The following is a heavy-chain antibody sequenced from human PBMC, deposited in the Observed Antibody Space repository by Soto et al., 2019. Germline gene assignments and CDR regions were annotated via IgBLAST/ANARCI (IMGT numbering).Heavy chain of an antibody. J-gene: IGHJ5*02. CDR2: IYATGTT. D-gene: IGHD1-1*01. Sequence: SETLSLTCTVSGASISSFYWSWVRQPPGKGLEWIGRIYATGTTDYNPSLKSRVMMSVDTSKKQFSLKLRSVTAADTAVYYCVRDGTKTLRDWFDPWGQGISVTVS. CDR1: GASISSFY. V-gene: IGHV4-4*07. CDR3: VRDGTKTLRDWFDP.